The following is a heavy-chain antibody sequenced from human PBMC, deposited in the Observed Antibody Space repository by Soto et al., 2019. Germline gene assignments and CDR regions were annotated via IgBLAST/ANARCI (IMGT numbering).Heavy chain of an antibody. Sequence: GGSLRLSCAASGFTFSDYYRSWIRQAPGKGLEWVSYIVSSGSSIYYADSVKGRFTISRDNAKNSLYLQMNSLRADDTALYYCARSPFQYSTSSGRWNYFDYWGQGTLVTASS. J-gene: IGHJ4*02. V-gene: IGHV3-11*01. CDR3: ARSPFQYSTSSGRWNYFDY. CDR2: IVSSGSSI. D-gene: IGHD6-6*01. CDR1: GFTFSDYY.